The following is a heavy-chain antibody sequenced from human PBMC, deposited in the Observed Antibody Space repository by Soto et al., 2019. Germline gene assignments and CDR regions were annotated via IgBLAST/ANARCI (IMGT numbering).Heavy chain of an antibody. CDR1: GGTFSSYP. Sequence: QVQLVQSGAEVKKPGSSVKVSCKASGGTFSSYPISWVRQAPGQRLEWMGGITPIFDIANYAHKFKGRVTVTAEESTNTAYMELSSLRSEDTAVYYCARSRPYAGFYDRTGYSYFDYGGQGTLVTVSS. CDR2: ITPIFDIA. V-gene: IGHV1-69*12. CDR3: ARSRPYAGFYDRTGYSYFDY. D-gene: IGHD3-22*01. J-gene: IGHJ4*02.